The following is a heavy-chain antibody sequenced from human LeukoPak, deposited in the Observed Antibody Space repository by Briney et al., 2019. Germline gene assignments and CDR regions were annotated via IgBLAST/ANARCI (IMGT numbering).Heavy chain of an antibody. CDR3: ARDGIANWGSPTGYDAFDI. J-gene: IGHJ3*02. CDR1: AGTFSSYA. CDR2: IIPIFGTA. Sequence: SVKVSCKASAGTFSSYAISWVRQAPGQGLEWMGRIIPIFGTANYAQKFQGRVTITTDESTSTAYMELSSLRSEDTAVYYCARDGIANWGSPTGYDAFDIWGQGTMVTVSS. D-gene: IGHD7-27*01. V-gene: IGHV1-69*05.